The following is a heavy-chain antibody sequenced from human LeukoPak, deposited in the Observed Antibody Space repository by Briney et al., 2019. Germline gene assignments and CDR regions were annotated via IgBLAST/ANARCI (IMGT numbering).Heavy chain of an antibody. V-gene: IGHV5-51*01. CDR3: ATHCSSTSCSDFDY. Sequence: GESLKISCKASSYSFANYWIGWVRQMPGKGLEWMGIIYSPSFQGQVTISADKSISTAYLQWSSLKASDTAMYYCATHCSSTSCSDFDYWGQGTLVTVSS. CDR2: IY. D-gene: IGHD2-2*01. CDR1: SYSFANYW. J-gene: IGHJ4*02.